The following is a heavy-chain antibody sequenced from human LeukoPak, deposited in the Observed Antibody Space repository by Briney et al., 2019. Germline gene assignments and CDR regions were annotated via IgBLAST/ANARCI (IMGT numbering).Heavy chain of an antibody. CDR1: GFTFSTYW. CDR3: ARDLIPYSSGWNDY. Sequence: GGSLRLSCPASGFTFSTYWMTWVRQAPGKGLEWVANIKQDGSEKYYVDSVRGRFTISRDNAKNSLFLQMSSLRADDTAVYFCARDLIPYSSGWNDYWGQGTLVTVSS. J-gene: IGHJ4*02. CDR2: IKQDGSEK. D-gene: IGHD6-19*01. V-gene: IGHV3-7*05.